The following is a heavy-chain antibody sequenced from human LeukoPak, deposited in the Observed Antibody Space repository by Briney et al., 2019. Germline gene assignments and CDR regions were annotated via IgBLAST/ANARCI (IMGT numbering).Heavy chain of an antibody. J-gene: IGHJ4*02. CDR3: ARRGYCSSTSCYTTLGPDY. D-gene: IGHD2-2*02. V-gene: IGHV5-51*01. CDR2: IYPGDSDT. CDR1: GYSFASYW. Sequence: GESLKISWQGSGYSFASYWIGWVGQMPGKGLEWMGIIYPGDSDTRYSPSFQGQVTISADKSISTAYLQWSSLKASDTAMYYCARRGYCSSTSCYTTLGPDYGGQGTLVTVSS.